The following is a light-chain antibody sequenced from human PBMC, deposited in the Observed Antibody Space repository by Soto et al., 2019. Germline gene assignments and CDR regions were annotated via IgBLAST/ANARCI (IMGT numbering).Light chain of an antibody. CDR1: QGISDF. J-gene: IGKJ3*01. Sequence: DIQMTQSPSSLSASVGDRVTLTCRASQGISDFLAWYQQKPGKVPKLLIYGASTLQSGVPSRFSGSGSGTEFTLTISSLQPEDVATYYCQKHNSGPPFTFGPGTKVDIK. CDR3: QKHNSGPPFT. CDR2: GAS. V-gene: IGKV1-27*01.